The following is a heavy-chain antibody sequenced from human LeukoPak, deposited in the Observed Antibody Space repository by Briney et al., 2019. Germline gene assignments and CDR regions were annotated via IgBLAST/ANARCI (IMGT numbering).Heavy chain of an antibody. CDR3: ARNSRVRDNWFDP. J-gene: IGHJ5*02. CDR2: MNPNSGNT. CDR1: GYTFTSYD. D-gene: IGHD1-1*01. Sequence: ASVKVSCKASGYTFTSYDINWVRQATGQGLEWMGWMNPNSGNTGYAQKFQGRVTMTRNTSISTAYMELSSLRSEDTAVYYCARNSRVRDNWFDPWGQGTLVTVSS. V-gene: IGHV1-8*01.